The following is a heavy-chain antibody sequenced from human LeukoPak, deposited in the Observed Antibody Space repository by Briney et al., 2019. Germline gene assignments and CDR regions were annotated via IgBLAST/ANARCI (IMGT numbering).Heavy chain of an antibody. CDR3: AKLYCSSTSCSYVY. CDR2: ISGSGGSA. D-gene: IGHD2-2*01. CDR1: GFTFSSYA. Sequence: GGSLRLSCAASGFTFSSYAMSWVRQAPGKGLEWVSAISGSGGSAYYGDSVKGRFTISRDKSKNTLYLQMNSLRAEDTAVYYCAKLYCSSTSCSYVYWGQGTLVTVSS. V-gene: IGHV3-23*01. J-gene: IGHJ4*02.